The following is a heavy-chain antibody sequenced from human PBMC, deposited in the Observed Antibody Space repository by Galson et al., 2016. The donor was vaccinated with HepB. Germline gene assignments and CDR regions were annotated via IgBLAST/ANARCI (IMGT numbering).Heavy chain of an antibody. J-gene: IGHJ3*02. CDR2: VSYDGSNE. CDR1: GFTISTRA. D-gene: IGHD7-27*01. CDR3: AREHRTGGDAFDI. Sequence: SLRLSCAASGFTISTRAMHWVRQAPGKGLEWVAIVSYDGSNEFYADSVKGRFTVSRDNSRNTVYLQMNSLRAEDTAVYYCAREHRTGGDAFDIWGQGTMVTVS. V-gene: IGHV3-30*01.